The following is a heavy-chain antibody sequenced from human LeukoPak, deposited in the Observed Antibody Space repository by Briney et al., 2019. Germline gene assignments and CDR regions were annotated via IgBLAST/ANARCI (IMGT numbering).Heavy chain of an antibody. CDR2: ISSSSSYI. D-gene: IGHD5-24*01. CDR1: GFTFSSYS. CDR3: ARVRGGYNPPRMSHFDY. J-gene: IGHJ4*02. V-gene: IGHV3-21*01. Sequence: PGGSLRLSCAASGFTFSSYSMNWVRQAPGKGLEWVSSISSSSSYIYYADSVKGRFTISRDNAKNSLYLQMNSLRAEDTAVYYCARVRGGYNPPRMSHFDYWGQGTLVTVSS.